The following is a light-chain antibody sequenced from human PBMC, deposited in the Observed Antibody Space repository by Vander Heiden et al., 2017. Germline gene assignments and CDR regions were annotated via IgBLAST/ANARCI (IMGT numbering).Light chain of an antibody. Sequence: EIVLTQSPATLYVAPGERDSLYCRASQTLSTSLAWLQPKTGQAPRLLIHVASTRATGVTARFICSGFGTEFTLTINGLQAEDVAVYFCQQYETWPPLTFGGGTTVEMK. J-gene: IGKJ4*01. CDR3: QQYETWPPLT. CDR2: VAS. V-gene: IGKV3-15*01. CDR1: QTLSTS.